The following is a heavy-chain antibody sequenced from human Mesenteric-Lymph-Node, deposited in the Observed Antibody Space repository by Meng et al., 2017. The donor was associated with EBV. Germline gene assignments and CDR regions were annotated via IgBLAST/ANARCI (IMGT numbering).Heavy chain of an antibody. D-gene: IGHD3-3*01. CDR3: ARGTIFGIVVTYFDY. V-gene: IGHV4-34*01. Sequence: QVQVHQCGAGLLGPSETLSLTCVASGGSFSGYHWSWIRQPPGKGLEYIGEISQSGDTNYNPSLKSRVTISVDTSRNQFSLKMRSVTAADTAVYYCARGTIFGIVVTYFDYWSQGNLVTVSS. CDR2: ISQSGDT. CDR1: GGSFSGYH. J-gene: IGHJ4*02.